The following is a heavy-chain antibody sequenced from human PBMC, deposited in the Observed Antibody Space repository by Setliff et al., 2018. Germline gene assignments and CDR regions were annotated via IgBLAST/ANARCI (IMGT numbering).Heavy chain of an antibody. J-gene: IGHJ6*02. CDR2: IQKSGST. CDR3: ARLSWNGLRYYGLDV. D-gene: IGHD3-3*01. CDR1: GVSISSYY. Sequence: SETLSLTCNVSGVSISSYYWSWIRQPPGKGLESIGYIQKSGSTNYSPSLMSRVSISVDTSKNQFSLKLRSVTAADTAVYYCARLSWNGLRYYGLDVWGQGATVTVSS. V-gene: IGHV4-59*01.